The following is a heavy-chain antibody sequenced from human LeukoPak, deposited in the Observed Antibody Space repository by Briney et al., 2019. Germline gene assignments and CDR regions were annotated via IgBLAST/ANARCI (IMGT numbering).Heavy chain of an antibody. CDR2: INPSGGGT. J-gene: IGHJ4*02. D-gene: IGHD3-9*01. V-gene: IGHV1-46*01. Sequence: ASVKVSCKAAGYSFVSYYMHWVRQAPGQGLEWMAIINPSGGGTTYAQKFQGRVTVTMDTSTRTVYMDLSSLRSDDTAVYYCARGDRLPGYSAPVRDYWGQGTLVTVSS. CDR3: ARGDRLPGYSAPVRDY. CDR1: GYSFVSYY.